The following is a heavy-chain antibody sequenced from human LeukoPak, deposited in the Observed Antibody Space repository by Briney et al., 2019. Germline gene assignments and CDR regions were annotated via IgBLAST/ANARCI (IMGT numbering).Heavy chain of an antibody. Sequence: GESLKISCKGSGYSFTSYWIGWVRQMPGKGLEWMGIIYPGDSDTRYSPSFQGQVTISADKSISAAYLQWSSLKASDTAMYYCARQSPTANDAFDIWGQGTMVTVSS. J-gene: IGHJ3*02. CDR3: ARQSPTANDAFDI. CDR1: GYSFTSYW. V-gene: IGHV5-51*01. CDR2: IYPGDSDT. D-gene: IGHD5-18*01.